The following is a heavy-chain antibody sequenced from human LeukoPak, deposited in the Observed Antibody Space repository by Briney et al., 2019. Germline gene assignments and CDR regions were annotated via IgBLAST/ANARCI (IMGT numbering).Heavy chain of an antibody. D-gene: IGHD2-2*01. J-gene: IGHJ6*02. CDR2: IKEDGSQT. V-gene: IGHV3-7*03. Sequence: GGSLRLSCAASGFRFGSFWMTWIRQAPGKGLEWVGHIKEDGSQTNYIDSVTGRFTISRDNTKDSLYLQMNSLRAEDTALYYCAKDMGCSSTSCRSYYYYGMDVWGQGTTVTVSS. CDR1: GFRFGSFW. CDR3: AKDMGCSSTSCRSYYYYGMDV.